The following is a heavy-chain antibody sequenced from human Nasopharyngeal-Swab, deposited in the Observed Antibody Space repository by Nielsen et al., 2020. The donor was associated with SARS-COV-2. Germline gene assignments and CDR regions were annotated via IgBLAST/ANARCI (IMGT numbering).Heavy chain of an antibody. CDR3: AASRGPGSYYYGSGDQSMDV. V-gene: IGHV5-10-1*01. Sequence: KVSYKGSGYSFTSYWISWVRQMPGKGLEWMGRIDPSDSYTNYSPSFQGHVTISADKSISTAYLQWSSLKASDTAMYYCAASRGPGSYYYGSGDQSMDVWGQGTTVTVSS. J-gene: IGHJ6*02. D-gene: IGHD3-10*01. CDR1: GYSFTSYW. CDR2: IDPSDSYT.